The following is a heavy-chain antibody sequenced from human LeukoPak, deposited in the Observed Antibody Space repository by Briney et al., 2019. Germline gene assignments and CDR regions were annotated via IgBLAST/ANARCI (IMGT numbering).Heavy chain of an antibody. Sequence: GGSLRLSCAASGFIFSRYAMTWVRQAPGKGLEWVSAITSGGDSTFYAHSVKARFTISRDNSKNTMYLQMNSLRAEDTAVYYCAREYDLFIAYYTDLGYWGQGTLVTVSS. J-gene: IGHJ4*02. V-gene: IGHV3-23*01. D-gene: IGHD3-9*01. CDR3: AREYDLFIAYYTDLGY. CDR1: GFIFSRYA. CDR2: ITSGGDST.